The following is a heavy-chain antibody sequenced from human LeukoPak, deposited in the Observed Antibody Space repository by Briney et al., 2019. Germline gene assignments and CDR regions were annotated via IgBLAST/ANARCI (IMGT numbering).Heavy chain of an antibody. J-gene: IGHJ4*02. Sequence: ASVKVSCEPYGYTFTGYYIYWLRQAPGQGLKWMGWVYPNNGGTNYAQDFQGRVTMTRDTSISTAYMELSRLRSDDTAVYYCARGGSCSGGSCSFPHFDYWGQGTLVTVSS. CDR3: ARGGSCSGGSCSFPHFDY. V-gene: IGHV1-2*02. D-gene: IGHD2-15*01. CDR2: VYPNNGGT. CDR1: GYTFTGYY.